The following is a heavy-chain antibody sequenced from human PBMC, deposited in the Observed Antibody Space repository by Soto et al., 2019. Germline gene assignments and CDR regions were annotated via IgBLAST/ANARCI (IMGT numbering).Heavy chain of an antibody. CDR3: AKGKEVVVVVTGLWFDP. J-gene: IGHJ5*02. D-gene: IGHD2-21*02. Sequence: QVQLVESGGGVVQPGRSLRLSCAASGFTFSSYGMHWVRQAPGKGLEWVAVISYDGSNKYYADSVKGRFTISRDNSKNTLYLQMNSLRAEDTAVYYCAKGKEVVVVVTGLWFDPWGQGTLVTVSS. CDR1: GFTFSSYG. V-gene: IGHV3-30*18. CDR2: ISYDGSNK.